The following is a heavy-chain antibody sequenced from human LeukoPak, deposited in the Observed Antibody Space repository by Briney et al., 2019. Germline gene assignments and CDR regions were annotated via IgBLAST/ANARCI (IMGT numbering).Heavy chain of an antibody. D-gene: IGHD3-22*01. Sequence: GGSLRLSCAASGFTFSSYSMNWVRQAPGKGLEWVSSISSSSYIYYADSVKGRFTISRDNAKNSLYLQMNSLRAEDTAVYYCARVGGYYDSSGYLLFDYWGQGTLVTVSS. J-gene: IGHJ4*02. CDR3: ARVGGYYDSSGYLLFDY. CDR2: ISSSSYI. CDR1: GFTFSSYS. V-gene: IGHV3-21*01.